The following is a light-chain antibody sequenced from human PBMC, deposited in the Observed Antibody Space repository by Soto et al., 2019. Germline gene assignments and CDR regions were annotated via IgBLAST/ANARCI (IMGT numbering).Light chain of an antibody. V-gene: IGKV3-15*01. CDR1: QSVSSN. CDR2: DTS. CDR3: HHYNNWPPRNT. J-gene: IGKJ2*01. Sequence: EIVMTQSPATLSLSPGERATRSCRASQSVSSNLVWYLQKPGQAPRLLIYDTSTRATNVPARFTGSGSETEFTLTISGLQSEDFGIYYCHHYNNWPPRNTFGQGTKVDIK.